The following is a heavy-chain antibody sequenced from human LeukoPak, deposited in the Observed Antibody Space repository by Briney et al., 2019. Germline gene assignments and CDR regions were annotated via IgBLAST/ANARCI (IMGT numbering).Heavy chain of an antibody. CDR2: ISGSGAMT. Sequence: GGSLRLSCAASGFTLSNHAMIWVRQAPGKGLEWVSSISGSGAMTYYADSVKGRFTISKDNAMDTLYLQMNSLRAEDTAVYYCARDYGDYYPLFDYWGQGTLVTVSS. J-gene: IGHJ4*02. CDR3: ARDYGDYYPLFDY. CDR1: GFTLSNHA. V-gene: IGHV3-23*01. D-gene: IGHD4-17*01.